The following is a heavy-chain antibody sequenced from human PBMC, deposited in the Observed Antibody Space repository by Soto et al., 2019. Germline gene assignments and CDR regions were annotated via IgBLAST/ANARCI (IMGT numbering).Heavy chain of an antibody. J-gene: IGHJ3*02. CDR2: IYHEFT. D-gene: IGHD2-15*01. CDR3: VREPRYCCSGSCSIMGDAFDI. Sequence: EVQLVESGGGLVQPGGSLRLSCVASGFTVTDIYMNWVRQAPGKGLELVSVIYHEFTDYADSVRGRFSISTDSSKNALYLQMNSLRAEDSAVYYSVREPRYCCSGSCSIMGDAFDIWGQGTMVTLSS. CDR1: GFTVTDIY. V-gene: IGHV3-66*01.